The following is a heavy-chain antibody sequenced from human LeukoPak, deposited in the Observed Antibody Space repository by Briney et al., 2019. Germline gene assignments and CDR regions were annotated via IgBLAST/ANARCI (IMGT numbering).Heavy chain of an antibody. D-gene: IGHD2-15*01. J-gene: IGHJ4*02. CDR2: ISAYNGNT. CDR1: GYTFTSYG. Sequence: ASVKVSCKASGYTFTSYGISWVRQAPGQGLEWMGWISAYNGNTNYAQKLQGRVTITTDKSTSTAYMELRSLRSEDTAVYYCAWGGWAQERSWWYPEIFDHWGQGTLVTVSS. CDR3: AWGGWAQERSWWYPEIFDH. V-gene: IGHV1-18*01.